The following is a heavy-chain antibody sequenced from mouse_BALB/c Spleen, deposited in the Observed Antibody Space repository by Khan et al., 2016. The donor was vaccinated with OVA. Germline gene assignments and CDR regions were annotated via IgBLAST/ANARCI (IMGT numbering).Heavy chain of an antibody. V-gene: IGHV2-9*02. CDR3: ARGDGYYEDAMDY. J-gene: IGHJ4*01. CDR1: GFSLTSYG. D-gene: IGHD2-3*01. CDR2: IWAGGST. Sequence: QVQLQQSGPGLVAPSQSLSITCTVSGFSLTSYGLHWVRQPPGKGLEWLGVIWAGGSTNYNSALMSRLSLSKDNSKSQVFLKMNSLQTDDTAMYYCARGDGYYEDAMDYWCQGTSVTVSS.